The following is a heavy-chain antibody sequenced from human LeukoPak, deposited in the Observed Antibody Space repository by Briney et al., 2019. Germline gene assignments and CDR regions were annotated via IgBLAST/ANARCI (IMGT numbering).Heavy chain of an antibody. CDR2: INHSGST. CDR3: ARGVYIAAAQYGY. CDR1: GGSFSGYY. Sequence: KSSETLSLTCAVYGGSFSGYYWSWIRQPPGKGLEWIGEINHSGSTNYNPSLKSRVTISVDTSKNQFSLKLSSVTAADTAVYYCARGVYIAAAQYGYWSQGTLVTVSS. D-gene: IGHD6-13*01. V-gene: IGHV4-34*01. J-gene: IGHJ4*02.